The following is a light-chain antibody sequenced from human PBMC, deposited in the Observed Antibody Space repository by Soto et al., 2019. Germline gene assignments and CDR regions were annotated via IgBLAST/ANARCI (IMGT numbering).Light chain of an antibody. Sequence: DIQMTQSPSSLSASVGDRVTITCRSSQSIFNYLNWYQQKPGKAPEVLIYAVSSLQIGVPSRFAGSGSGTDFTLTITDLRPEDSATYYCQQANSFPFTFGPGTKVDIK. CDR1: QSIFNY. V-gene: IGKV1-39*01. J-gene: IGKJ3*01. CDR3: QQANSFPFT. CDR2: AVS.